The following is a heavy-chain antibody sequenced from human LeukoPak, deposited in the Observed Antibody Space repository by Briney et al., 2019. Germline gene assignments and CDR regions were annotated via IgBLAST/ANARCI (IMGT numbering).Heavy chain of an antibody. CDR2: IYHSGST. CDR3: ARDPSYTAMPGGWFDP. V-gene: IGHV4-30-2*01. Sequence: PSQTLSLTCAVSGGSISSGGYSWSWIRQPPGKGLEWIGYIYHSGSTNYNPSLKSRVAISVDTSRNQFSLRLSSVTAADTAVYYCARDPSYTAMPGGWFDPWGQGTLVTVSS. D-gene: IGHD5-18*01. CDR1: GGSISSGGYS. J-gene: IGHJ5*02.